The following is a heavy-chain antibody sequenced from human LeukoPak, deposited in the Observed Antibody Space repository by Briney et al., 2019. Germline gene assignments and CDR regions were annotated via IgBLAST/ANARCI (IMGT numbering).Heavy chain of an antibody. D-gene: IGHD6-13*01. CDR3: AREPPRGSSSLVGAFDI. J-gene: IGHJ3*02. CDR2: IIPIFGTA. V-gene: IGHV1-69*13. Sequence: SVKVSCKASGGTFSSYAISWVRQAPGQGLEWMGGIIPIFGTANYAQKFQGRVTITADESTSTAYMELSSLRSEDTAVYYCAREPPRGSSSLVGAFDIWGQGTMVTVSS. CDR1: GGTFSSYA.